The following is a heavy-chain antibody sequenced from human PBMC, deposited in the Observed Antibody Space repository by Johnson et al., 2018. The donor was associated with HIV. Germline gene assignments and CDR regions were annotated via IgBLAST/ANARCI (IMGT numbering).Heavy chain of an antibody. CDR3: ARSVNAGRPFDI. Sequence: QVQLVESGGGLVKPGGSLRLSCAASGFTFSDYYMNWIRQAPGKGLEWVSYISSSDSAIWYADSVKGRFTVSRDNAKNSLYLQMNSLRAEDTAVYYCARSVNAGRPFDIWGQWTLVTVSS. J-gene: IGHJ3*02. CDR1: GFTFSDYY. V-gene: IGHV3-11*04. D-gene: IGHD2-8*01. CDR2: ISSSDSAI.